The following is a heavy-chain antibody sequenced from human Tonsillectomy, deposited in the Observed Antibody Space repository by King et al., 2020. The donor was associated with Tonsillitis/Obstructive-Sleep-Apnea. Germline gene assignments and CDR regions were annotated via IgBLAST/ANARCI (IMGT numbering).Heavy chain of an antibody. J-gene: IGHJ3*02. CDR1: GGSISSYY. CDR3: ASTPYYYDSSGQIGCAFDI. V-gene: IGHV4-59*01. Sequence: QLQESGPGLVKPSETLSLTCTVSGGSISSYYWSWIRQPPGKGLEWIGYIYYSGSTNYNPSLKSRVTISVDTSKNQFSLKLSSVTAADTAVYYCASTPYYYDSSGQIGCAFDIWGQGTMVTVSS. D-gene: IGHD3-22*01. CDR2: IYYSGST.